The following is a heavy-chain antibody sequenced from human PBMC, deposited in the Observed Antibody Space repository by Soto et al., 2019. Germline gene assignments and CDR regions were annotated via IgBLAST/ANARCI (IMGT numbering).Heavy chain of an antibody. CDR3: ARAPEPLGYCSGGSCYSRHYYGMDV. CDR1: GFTFSSYS. V-gene: IGHV3-21*01. J-gene: IGHJ6*02. Sequence: PGGSLRLSCAASGFTFSSYSMNWVRQAPGKGLEWVSSISSSSYIYYADSVKGRFTISRDNAKNSLYLQMNSLRAEDAAVYYCARAPEPLGYCSGGSCYSRHYYGMDVWGQGTTVTVSS. D-gene: IGHD2-15*01. CDR2: ISSSSYI.